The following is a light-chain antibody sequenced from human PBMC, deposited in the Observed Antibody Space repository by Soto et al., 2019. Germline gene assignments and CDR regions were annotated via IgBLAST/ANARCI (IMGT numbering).Light chain of an antibody. Sequence: VLTQSPATLSLSPGERATLSCWASQSLSSYLAWYQQKPGQAPRLLIYDASNRANGIPARFTGSGSGTDFTLTISSLEPEDFALYYCQQRSNWPPEITFGQGTRLEIK. V-gene: IGKV3-11*01. J-gene: IGKJ5*01. CDR3: QQRSNWPPEIT. CDR2: DAS. CDR1: QSLSSY.